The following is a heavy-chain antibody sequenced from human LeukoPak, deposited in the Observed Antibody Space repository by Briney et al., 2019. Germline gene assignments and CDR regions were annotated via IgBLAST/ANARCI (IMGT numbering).Heavy chain of an antibody. CDR2: IYTSGST. D-gene: IGHD3-10*01. CDR1: GGSISSGSYY. J-gene: IGHJ4*02. Sequence: SETLSLTCTVSGGSISSGSYYWRWIRQPAGKGLEWIGRIYTSGSTNYNPSLKSRVTISVDTSKNQFSLKLSSVTAADTAVYYCAREGMVRGVIVDYWGQGTLVTVSS. CDR3: AREGMVRGVIVDY. V-gene: IGHV4-61*02.